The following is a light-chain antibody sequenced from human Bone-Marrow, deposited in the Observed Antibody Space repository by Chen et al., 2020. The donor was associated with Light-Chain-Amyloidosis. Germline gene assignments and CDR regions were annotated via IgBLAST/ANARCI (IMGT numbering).Light chain of an antibody. Sequence: QSAPTQPASVSGSPGQSITISCTGTSSDVGSYNLVSWYQQHPGKAPQLMIYEVTKRPSGVSNRFSGSKSGNTASLTISGLQTEDEADYYCCSYAGSSTLVFGGGTKLTVL. CDR1: SSDVGSYNL. CDR2: EVT. CDR3: CSYAGSSTLV. J-gene: IGLJ2*01. V-gene: IGLV2-23*02.